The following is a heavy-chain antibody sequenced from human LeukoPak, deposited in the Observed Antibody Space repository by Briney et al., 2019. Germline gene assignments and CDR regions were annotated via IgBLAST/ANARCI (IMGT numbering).Heavy chain of an antibody. CDR1: GYIFTDYY. J-gene: IGHJ4*02. D-gene: IGHD5-24*01. CDR3: ARDRKGDGKLDY. Sequence: ASLKVSCKASGYIFTDYYMHWVRQAPGQGLEWMGWISAYNGNTNYAQKLQGRVTMTTDTSTSTAYMELRSLRSDDTAVYYCARDRKGDGKLDYWGQGTLVTVSS. CDR2: ISAYNGNT. V-gene: IGHV1-18*04.